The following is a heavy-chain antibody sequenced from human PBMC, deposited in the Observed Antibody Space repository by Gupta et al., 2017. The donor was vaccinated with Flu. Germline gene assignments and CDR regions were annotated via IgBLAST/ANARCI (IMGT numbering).Heavy chain of an antibody. CDR3: ARQLFDFYYYMDV. CDR1: FSNYG. Sequence: FSNYGFHWVRQAPGKGLEWVAVNSFDGSDLYYADSVKGRFTISRDTSKNTLYLQMNSLRAEDTAVYYCARQLFDFYYYMDVWGKGTTVTVSS. V-gene: IGHV3-33*01. D-gene: IGHD3-3*01. J-gene: IGHJ6*03. CDR2: NSFDGSDL.